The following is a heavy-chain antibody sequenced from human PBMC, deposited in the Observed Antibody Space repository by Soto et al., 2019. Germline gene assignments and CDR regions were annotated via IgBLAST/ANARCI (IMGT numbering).Heavy chain of an antibody. D-gene: IGHD3-10*01. Sequence: GSLRLSCAASGFTFSSYAMSWVRQARGKVLELVSAISGSGGRTYYADSVKGRFTISGDNSKNKLNLQMNSLRAEDTAVYYCANNRPFGEFFHWGQGTLVTVSS. CDR3: ANNRPFGEFFH. J-gene: IGHJ4*02. CDR1: GFTFSSYA. V-gene: IGHV3-23*01. CDR2: ISGSGGRT.